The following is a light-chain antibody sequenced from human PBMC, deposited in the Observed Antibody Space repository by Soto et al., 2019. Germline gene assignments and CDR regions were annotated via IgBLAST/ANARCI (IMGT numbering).Light chain of an antibody. CDR3: MQSLQTPLT. CDR1: QSLYRNGYNC. CDR2: LGS. Sequence: IVLTQSPLSLPVTPGEPASISCRSSQSLYRNGYNCLDWYLQKPGQSPQLLIYLGSNRAAGVPDRFSGSGSGTDFTLKISRVEAEDVGIYYCMQSLQTPLTFGGGTKVEIK. J-gene: IGKJ4*01. V-gene: IGKV2-28*01.